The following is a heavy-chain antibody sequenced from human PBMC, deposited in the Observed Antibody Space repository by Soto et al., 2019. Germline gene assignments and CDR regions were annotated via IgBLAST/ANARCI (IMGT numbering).Heavy chain of an antibody. V-gene: IGHV3-30*18. CDR1: GFTFSSYG. D-gene: IGHD4-17*01. Sequence: GGSLRLSCAASGFTFSSYGMHWVRQAPGKGLEWVAVISYDGSNKYYADSVKGRFTISRDNSKNTLYLQMNSLRAEDTAVYYCAKDRSVTPPLYGMDVWGQGTTVTVSS. J-gene: IGHJ6*02. CDR3: AKDRSVTPPLYGMDV. CDR2: ISYDGSNK.